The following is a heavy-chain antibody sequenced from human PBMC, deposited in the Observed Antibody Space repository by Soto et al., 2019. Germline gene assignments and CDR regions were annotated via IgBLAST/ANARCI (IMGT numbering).Heavy chain of an antibody. J-gene: IGHJ4*02. CDR1: GFTVSSNY. V-gene: IGHV3-53*04. CDR2: IYSGGST. Sequence: PGGSLRLSCAASGFTVSSNYMSWVRQAPGKGLEWVSVIYSGGSTYYADSVKGRFTISRHNSKNTLYLQMNSLRAEDTAVYYCAKDLITMVRGVMDYWGQGTLVTVSS. CDR3: AKDLITMVRGVMDY. D-gene: IGHD3-10*01.